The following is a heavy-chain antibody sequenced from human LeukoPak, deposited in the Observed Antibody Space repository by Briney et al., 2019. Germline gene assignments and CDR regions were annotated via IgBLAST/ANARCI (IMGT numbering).Heavy chain of an antibody. CDR3: AKAGVVVAATSWFDP. CDR2: INPSGGST. D-gene: IGHD2-15*01. V-gene: IGHV1-46*01. CDR1: GYTFTSYY. J-gene: IGHJ5*02. Sequence: ASVKVSCKASGYTFTSYYMHWVRQAPGQGLEWMGIINPSGGSTSYAQKFQGRVTMTRDMSTSTVYMELSSLRAEDTALYYCAKAGVVVAATSWFDPWGQGTLVTVSS.